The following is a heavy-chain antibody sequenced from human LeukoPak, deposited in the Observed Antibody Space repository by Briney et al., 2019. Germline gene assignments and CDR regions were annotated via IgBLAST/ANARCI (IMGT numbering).Heavy chain of an antibody. V-gene: IGHV1-3*01. Sequence: GASVKVSCKASGYTFTSYAMHWVRQAPGQRLEWMGWITAGNGNTKYSQKFQGRVTISRDTSASIAYMELSSLTSEDTAVYYCARDFQWLGFDYWGQGTLVTVSS. CDR3: ARDFQWLGFDY. CDR2: ITAGNGNT. D-gene: IGHD6-19*01. J-gene: IGHJ4*02. CDR1: GYTFTSYA.